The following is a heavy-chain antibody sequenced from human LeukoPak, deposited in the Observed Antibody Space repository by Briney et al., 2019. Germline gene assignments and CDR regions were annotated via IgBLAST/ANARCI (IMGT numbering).Heavy chain of an antibody. CDR2: ISGSGGGT. J-gene: IGHJ4*02. Sequence: GGSLRLSCAASGFTFSSYAMSWVRQAPGKGLEWVSGISGSGGGTYYADFVKGRFTISRDNSKNTLYLQMNSLRAEDTAVYYCAKDLRGSYCTSYFDYWGQGTLVTVSS. V-gene: IGHV3-23*01. D-gene: IGHD1-26*01. CDR3: AKDLRGSYCTSYFDY. CDR1: GFTFSSYA.